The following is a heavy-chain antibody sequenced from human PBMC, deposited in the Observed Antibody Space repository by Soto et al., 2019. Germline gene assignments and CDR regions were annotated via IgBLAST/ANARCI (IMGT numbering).Heavy chain of an antibody. Sequence: ASVKVSCKASGGTFSSYTISWVRQAPGQGLEWMGRIIPILGIANYAQKFQGRVTITADKSTSTAYMELGSLRSEDTAVYYCASEAYCGGDCYSSPYYYYYYMDVWGKGTTVTVSS. CDR1: GGTFSSYT. CDR2: IIPILGIA. J-gene: IGHJ6*03. V-gene: IGHV1-69*02. CDR3: ASEAYCGGDCYSSPYYYYYYMDV. D-gene: IGHD2-21*01.